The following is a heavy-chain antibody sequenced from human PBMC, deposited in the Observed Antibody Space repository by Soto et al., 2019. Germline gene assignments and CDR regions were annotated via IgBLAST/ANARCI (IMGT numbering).Heavy chain of an antibody. J-gene: IGHJ4*02. CDR3: ARVWIFGVVFDY. CDR1: GFTFSSYW. CDR2: IKQDGSEK. V-gene: IGHV3-7*01. Sequence: LRLSCAASGFTFSSYWMSWVRQAPVKGLEWVANIKQDGSEKYYVDSVKGRFTISRDNAKNSLYLQMNSLRAEDTAVYYCARVWIFGVVFDYWGQGTLVTVSS. D-gene: IGHD3-3*01.